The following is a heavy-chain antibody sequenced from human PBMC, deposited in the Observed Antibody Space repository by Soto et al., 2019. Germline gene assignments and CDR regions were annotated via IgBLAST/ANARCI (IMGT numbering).Heavy chain of an antibody. D-gene: IGHD3-3*01. CDR1: GYPVTAYY. CDR3: ASGGGVGVAGSAAFDM. J-gene: IGHJ3*02. CDR2: INPATGAA. Sequence: QLHLVQSGAVVKKPGASVTVSCSASGYPVTAYYMHWVRQAPGRGLEWMGGINPATGAAKYTQTFRGRVTMTMDTSTRTVFMELSGLTSEDTAVFYCASGGGVGVAGSAAFDMWGQGTLVTVSS. V-gene: IGHV1-2*02.